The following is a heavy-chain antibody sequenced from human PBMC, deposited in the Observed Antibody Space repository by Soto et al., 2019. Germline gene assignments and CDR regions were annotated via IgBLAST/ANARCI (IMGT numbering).Heavy chain of an antibody. V-gene: IGHV3-23*01. CDR3: AKDRAQRLELRPRLPYYYGMDV. CDR1: GFTFSSYA. Sequence: EVQLSESGGGLVQPGGSLRLSCAASGFTFSSYAMSWVRQAPGKGLEWVSAISGSGGSTYYADSVKGRFTISRDNSKNTLYLQMNSLRAEDTVVYYCAKDRAQRLELRPRLPYYYGMDVWGQGTTVTVSS. CDR2: ISGSGGST. J-gene: IGHJ6*02. D-gene: IGHD1-7*01.